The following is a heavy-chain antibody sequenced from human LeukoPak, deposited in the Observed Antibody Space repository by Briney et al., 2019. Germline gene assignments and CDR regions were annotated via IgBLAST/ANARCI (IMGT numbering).Heavy chain of an antibody. CDR2: ISHDGGST. CDR1: GFTFSSFA. CDR3: AKDFSSGLFDY. J-gene: IGHJ4*02. V-gene: IGHV3-23*01. Sequence: GGSLRLSCAASGFTFSSFAMSWVRQTPGKGLEWVSTISHDGGSTYFADSVKGRFTISRDNSKSTLYLQMNSLRAEDTALYFCAKDFSSGLFDYWGQGTLVAVSP. D-gene: IGHD6-19*01.